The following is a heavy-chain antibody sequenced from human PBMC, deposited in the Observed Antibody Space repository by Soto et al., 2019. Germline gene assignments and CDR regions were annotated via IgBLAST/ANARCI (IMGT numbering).Heavy chain of an antibody. CDR1: VFSLSTSGVG. V-gene: IGHV2-5*02. CDR3: AYLPCSGGSCYWFSFSGMDV. CDR2: IYWDDDK. J-gene: IGHJ6*02. D-gene: IGHD2-15*01. Sequence: QITLKESGPTLVKPTQTLTLTCTFSVFSLSTSGVGVAWIRQPPGKAREWLALIYWDDDKRYRPSLESRLTITKDTSKNQVVLTMTTMDSVDTATYYCAYLPCSGGSCYWFSFSGMDVWGQGTTVTVSS.